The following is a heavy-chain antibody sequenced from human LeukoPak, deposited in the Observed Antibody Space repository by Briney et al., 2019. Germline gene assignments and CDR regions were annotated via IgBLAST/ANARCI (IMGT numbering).Heavy chain of an antibody. V-gene: IGHV3-48*03. CDR3: ARELFIAARHWFDP. CDR1: GFTFSSYE. Sequence: GGSLRLSCAASGFTFSSYEMNWVRQAPGKGLEWISYISSSGSTIYYADSVKGRFTISRDNDKNSLYLQMNSLRAEDTAVYYCARELFIAARHWFDPWGQGTLVTVSS. CDR2: ISSSGSTI. J-gene: IGHJ5*02. D-gene: IGHD6-6*01.